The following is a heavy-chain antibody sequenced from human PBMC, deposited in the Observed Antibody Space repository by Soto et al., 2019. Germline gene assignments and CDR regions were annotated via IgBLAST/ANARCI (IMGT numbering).Heavy chain of an antibody. CDR2: IYYSGST. CDR3: ARALGGTAGHITCLDP. J-gene: IGHJ5*02. V-gene: IGHV4-59*01. CDR1: GGSISSYY. D-gene: IGHD3-16*01. Sequence: LSLTWSVAGGSISSYYWSWIRQHPGKGLEWIGYIYYSGSTNYNPSLKSRVTISVDTSKNQFSLKLSSVTAADTAVYYCARALGGTAGHITCLDPWVQGTLVTVSS.